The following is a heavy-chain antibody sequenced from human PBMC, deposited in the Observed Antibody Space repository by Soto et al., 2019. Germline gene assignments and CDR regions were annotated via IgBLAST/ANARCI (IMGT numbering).Heavy chain of an antibody. V-gene: IGHV1-69*13. Sequence: SVKVSCKASGGTFSSYAISWVRQAPGQGLEWMGGIIPIFGTASYAQKFQGRVTITADESTSTAYMELSSLRSEDTAVYYCAREATVYRAFDIWGQGTMVTVSS. D-gene: IGHD4-17*01. CDR1: GGTFSSYA. CDR3: AREATVYRAFDI. CDR2: IIPIFGTA. J-gene: IGHJ3*02.